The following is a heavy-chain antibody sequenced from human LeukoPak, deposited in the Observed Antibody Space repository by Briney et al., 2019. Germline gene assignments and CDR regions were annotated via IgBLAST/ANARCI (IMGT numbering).Heavy chain of an antibody. D-gene: IGHD6-13*01. V-gene: IGHV4-61*08. CDR2: ISYSGRT. CDR1: GDSVSSDGYY. CDR3: ARPAGYNSWYKY. J-gene: IGHJ4*02. Sequence: PSETLSLTCTVSGDSVSSDGYYWSWIRLPPGKGLEWIGYISYSGRTNYNPSLKSRVTISVETSKNQFSLKLNSVTAADTAVYYCARPAGYNSWYKYWGQGTLVTVSS.